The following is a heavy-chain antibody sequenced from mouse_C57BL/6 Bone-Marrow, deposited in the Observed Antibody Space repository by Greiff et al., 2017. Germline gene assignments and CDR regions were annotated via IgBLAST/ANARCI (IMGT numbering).Heavy chain of an antibody. CDR2: IHPNSGST. D-gene: IGHD2-4*01. CDR1: GYTFTSYW. CDR3: ARGVYYDYVYWYFDV. V-gene: IGHV1-64*01. J-gene: IGHJ1*03. Sequence: QVQLQQSGAELVKPGASVKLSCKASGYTFTSYWMHWVKQRPGQGLEWIGMIHPNSGSTNYNEKFKSKATLTVDKSSSTAYMQLSSLTSEDSAVYYCARGVYYDYVYWYFDVWGTGTTVTVST.